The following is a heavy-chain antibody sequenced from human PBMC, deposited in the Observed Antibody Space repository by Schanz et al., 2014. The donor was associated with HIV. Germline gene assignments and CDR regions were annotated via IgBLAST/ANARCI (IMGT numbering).Heavy chain of an antibody. CDR3: AREKFSTLTGYPQNAFDI. Sequence: QVQLVQSGAEVKKTGSPVKVSCKAFGGTLSNYAISWVRQAPGQGLEWMGGMIPSFRLRTYAQRFQGRVTITAEKSTSTAYMELSSLRSEDTAVYYCAREKFSTLTGYPQNAFDIWGQGTMVTVSS. CDR1: GGTLSNYA. CDR2: MIPSFRLR. D-gene: IGHD3-9*01. V-gene: IGHV1-69*17. J-gene: IGHJ3*02.